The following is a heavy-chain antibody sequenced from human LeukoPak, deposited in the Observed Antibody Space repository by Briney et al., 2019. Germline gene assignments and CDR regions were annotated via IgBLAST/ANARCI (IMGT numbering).Heavy chain of an antibody. CDR3: ARRLIRSYGSGSYNCFDP. CDR2: IYWNDDK. D-gene: IGHD3-10*01. CDR1: GFSLSTTGVG. J-gene: IGHJ5*02. Sequence: SGPTLVKPIQTLTLTCTFSGFSLSTTGVGVGWIRQPPGKALEWLAVIYWNDDKQYCPSLKSRLTIIKDTSKNQVVLTLTNMDPVDTATYYCARRLIRSYGSGSYNCFDPWGQGTLVTVSS. V-gene: IGHV2-5*01.